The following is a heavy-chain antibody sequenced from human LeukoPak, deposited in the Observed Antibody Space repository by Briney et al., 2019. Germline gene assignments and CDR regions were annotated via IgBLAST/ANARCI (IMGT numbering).Heavy chain of an antibody. CDR3: ARAGSHWHYVY. CDR1: GFTFSGFS. Sequence: GGSLRLSCAASGFTFSGFSMSWVRQSPTKGLEWVANIKQDGSERYYVDSVKGRFTISRDNAKNSLSLQMNNLRVEDTAVYYCARAGSHWHYVYWGQGTVVAVSS. J-gene: IGHJ4*02. D-gene: IGHD3-10*01. V-gene: IGHV3-7*01. CDR2: IKQDGSER.